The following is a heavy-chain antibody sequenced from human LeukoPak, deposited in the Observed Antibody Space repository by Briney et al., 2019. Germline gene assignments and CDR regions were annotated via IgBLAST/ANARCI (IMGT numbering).Heavy chain of an antibody. J-gene: IGHJ5*02. Sequence: ASVKVSCKASGYTFTSYDINWVRQATGQGLEWMGWMNPNSGNTGYAQKFQGRVTMTRNTSISTAYMELSSLGSEDTAVYYCARSGYCSGGSCYGWFDPWGQGTLVTVSS. V-gene: IGHV1-8*01. CDR1: GYTFTSYD. D-gene: IGHD2-15*01. CDR2: MNPNSGNT. CDR3: ARSGYCSGGSCYGWFDP.